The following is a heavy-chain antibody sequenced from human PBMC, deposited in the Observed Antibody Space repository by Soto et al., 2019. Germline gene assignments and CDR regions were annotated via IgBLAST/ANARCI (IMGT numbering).Heavy chain of an antibody. Sequence: SETLSLTCSVSGDSISNNNHYWNWIRQPPGKGLEWIGYIYYRGYTNYNPSLKSRVTISLDTSENHFSLNLASVTAADTAVYYCARGSSSWPNYFDYWGQGSLVTVSS. CDR1: GDSISNNNHY. D-gene: IGHD2-2*01. V-gene: IGHV4-61*03. CDR3: ARGSSSWPNYFDY. J-gene: IGHJ4*02. CDR2: IYYRGYT.